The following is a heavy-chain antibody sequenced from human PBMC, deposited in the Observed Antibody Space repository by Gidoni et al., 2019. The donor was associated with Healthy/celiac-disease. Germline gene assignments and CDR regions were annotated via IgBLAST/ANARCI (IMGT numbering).Heavy chain of an antibody. Sequence: QVQLVESGGGVVQPGRSLRLSCAASGFTFSSYGMHWVRQAPGKGLEWVAVIWYDGSNKYYADSVKGRFTISRDNSKNTLYLQMNSLRAEDTAVYYCARDLEGYSSGQDYWGQGTLVTVSS. CDR1: GFTFSSYG. D-gene: IGHD6-19*01. V-gene: IGHV3-33*01. CDR2: IWYDGSNK. CDR3: ARDLEGYSSGQDY. J-gene: IGHJ4*02.